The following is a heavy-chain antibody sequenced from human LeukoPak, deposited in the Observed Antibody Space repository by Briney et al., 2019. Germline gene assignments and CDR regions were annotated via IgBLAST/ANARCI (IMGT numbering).Heavy chain of an antibody. V-gene: IGHV3-30*04. Sequence: GRSLRLSCAASGFTFSSYAMHWVRQAPGKGLEWVAVISYDGSNKYYADSVKGRFTISRDNSKNTLYLQMNSLRAEDTAVYYCARPRESPHWYFDLWGRGTLVTVSS. D-gene: IGHD3-10*01. CDR1: GFTFSSYA. J-gene: IGHJ2*01. CDR2: ISYDGSNK. CDR3: ARPRESPHWYFDL.